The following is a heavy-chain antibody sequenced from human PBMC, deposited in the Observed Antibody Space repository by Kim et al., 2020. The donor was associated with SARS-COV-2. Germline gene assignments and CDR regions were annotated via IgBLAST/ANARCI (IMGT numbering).Heavy chain of an antibody. CDR3: ARDFPLIFWWGADY. CDR1: GFTFSSYG. J-gene: IGHJ4*02. Sequence: GGSLRLSCAASGFTFSSYGMHWVRQAPGKGLEWVAVISYDGSNKYYADSVKGRFTISRDNSKNTLYLQMNSLRAEDTAVYYCARDFPLIFWWGADYWGQG. D-gene: IGHD2-21*01. CDR2: ISYDGSNK. V-gene: IGHV3-33*05.